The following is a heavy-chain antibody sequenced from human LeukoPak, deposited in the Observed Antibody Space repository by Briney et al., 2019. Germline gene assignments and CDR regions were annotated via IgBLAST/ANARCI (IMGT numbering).Heavy chain of an antibody. CDR1: GFTFGTCA. CDR3: ANGRTTSGYLAHDD. V-gene: IGHV3-23*01. J-gene: IGHJ4*02. CDR2: ISGSGTST. Sequence: PGGSLRLSCAASGFTFGTCAMSWVRLAPGKGLEWVSAISGSGTSTYYADSVKGRFTISRDNSKNTLFLQMNSLRAEDTAIYYCANGRTTSGYLAHDDWGQGTLVTVSS. D-gene: IGHD3-22*01.